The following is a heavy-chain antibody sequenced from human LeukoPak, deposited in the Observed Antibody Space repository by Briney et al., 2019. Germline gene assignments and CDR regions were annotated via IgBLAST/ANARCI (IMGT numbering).Heavy chain of an antibody. V-gene: IGHV3-21*01. CDR2: ISSSSSYI. CDR1: GFTFSSYS. J-gene: IGHJ3*02. Sequence: GGSLRLSCAASGFTFSSYSMNWVRQAPGKGLEWVSSISSSSSYIYYADSVKGRFTISRDNAKNSLYLQMNSLRAEDTAVYYCARDSPLGVLMVYVDAFDIWGQGTMVTVSS. D-gene: IGHD2-8*01. CDR3: ARDSPLGVLMVYVDAFDI.